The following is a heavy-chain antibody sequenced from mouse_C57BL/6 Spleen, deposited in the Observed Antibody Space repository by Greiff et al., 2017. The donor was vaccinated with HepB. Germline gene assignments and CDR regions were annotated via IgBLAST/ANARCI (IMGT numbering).Heavy chain of an antibody. J-gene: IGHJ2*01. Sequence: ESGPGLVKPSQSLSLTCSVTGYSITSGYYWNWIRQFPGNKLEWMGYISYDGSNNYNPSLKNRISITRDTSKNQFFLKLNSVTTEDTATYYCARAYYYGGLDYWGQGTTLTVSS. V-gene: IGHV3-6*01. CDR1: GYSITSGYY. CDR2: ISYDGSN. D-gene: IGHD1-1*01. CDR3: ARAYYYGGLDY.